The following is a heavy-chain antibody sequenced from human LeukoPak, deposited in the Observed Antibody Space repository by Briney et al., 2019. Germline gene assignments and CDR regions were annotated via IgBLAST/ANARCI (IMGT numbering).Heavy chain of an antibody. J-gene: IGHJ4*02. CDR3: VIYGSGIPRFFDY. Sequence: GGSLRLSCAASGFTVSSNYMSWVRQAPGKGLEWVSVIYSGGSTYYADSVKGRFTISRDNSKNTLYLQMNSLRAEDTAVYYCVIYGSGIPRFFDYWGQGTLVTVSS. CDR2: IYSGGST. V-gene: IGHV3-53*01. D-gene: IGHD3-10*01. CDR1: GFTVSSNY.